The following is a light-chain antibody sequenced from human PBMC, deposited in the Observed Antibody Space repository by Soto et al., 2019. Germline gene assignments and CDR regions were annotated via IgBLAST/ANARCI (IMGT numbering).Light chain of an antibody. CDR1: SSDVGVYNY. CDR2: EVS. CDR3: SFYAGSNNFVV. J-gene: IGLJ2*01. V-gene: IGLV2-8*01. Sequence: QSALTQPPSASGSPGQSVTISCTGTSSDVGVYNYVSWYQQHPGKAPKLMIYEVSKRPSGVPDRFSGSKSGNTASLTVSGLQAEDEADYYCSFYAGSNNFVVFGGGTKLTVL.